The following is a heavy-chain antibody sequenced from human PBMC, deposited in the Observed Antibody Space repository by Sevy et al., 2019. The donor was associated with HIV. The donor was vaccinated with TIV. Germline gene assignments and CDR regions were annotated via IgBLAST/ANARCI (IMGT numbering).Heavy chain of an antibody. V-gene: IGHV3-11*01. D-gene: IGHD6-13*01. CDR1: GFTFSDYY. CDR2: IDSRGSTI. Sequence: GGSLRLSCAASGFTFSDYYMSWIRQAPGKGLEWVSYIDSRGSTIYYADSVKGRFTISRDNAKNFLYLQMGSLRAEDTAVYYCAREIVAAGTGDWFDPWGQGTLVTVSS. J-gene: IGHJ5*01. CDR3: AREIVAAGTGDWFDP.